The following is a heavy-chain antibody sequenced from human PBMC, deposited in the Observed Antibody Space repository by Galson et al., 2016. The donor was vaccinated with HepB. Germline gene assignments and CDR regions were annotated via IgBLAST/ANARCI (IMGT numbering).Heavy chain of an antibody. V-gene: IGHV2-5*01. Sequence: PALVKPTQTLTLTCTFSGFSLCSGGTGVAWIRQPPGRALEWLALIFWSDDKYYSPSLKTRLTITKDTSNNQVVLTMTNMGPMDIATYYCASRVWGVGRKVLGLRYGDQGTPVTVSS. D-gene: IGHD1-26*01. CDR2: IFWSDDK. CDR3: ASRVWGVGRKVLGLRY. CDR1: GFSLCSGGTG. J-gene: IGHJ4*02.